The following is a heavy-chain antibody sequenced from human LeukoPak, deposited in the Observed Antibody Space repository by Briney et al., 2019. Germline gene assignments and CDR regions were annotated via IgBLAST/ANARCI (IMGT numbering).Heavy chain of an antibody. CDR2: IYHSGST. Sequence: KASETLSLTCAVSGXSISSGGDSWSWIRQPPGKGLEWIGYIYHSGSTYYNPSLNSRVTISVDRSKNQFSLKLSSVTAADTAVYYCARPSYSSSWYYFDYWGQGTLVTLSS. J-gene: IGHJ4*02. D-gene: IGHD6-13*01. CDR1: GXSISSGGDS. CDR3: ARPSYSSSWYYFDY. V-gene: IGHV4-30-2*01.